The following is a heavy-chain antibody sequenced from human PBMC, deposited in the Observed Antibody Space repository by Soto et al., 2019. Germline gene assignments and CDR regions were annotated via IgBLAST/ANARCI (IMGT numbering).Heavy chain of an antibody. CDR1: GFTFSSYG. D-gene: IGHD6-13*01. CDR2: IWYDGSNK. CDR3: AREGIAAAGDYYYYYMDV. Sequence: LSLTCAASGFTFSSYGMHWVRQAPGKGLEWVAVIWYDGSNKYYADSVKGRFTISRDNSKNTLYLQMNSLRAEDTAVYYCAREGIAAAGDYYYYYMDVWGKGTTVTVSS. J-gene: IGHJ6*03. V-gene: IGHV3-33*01.